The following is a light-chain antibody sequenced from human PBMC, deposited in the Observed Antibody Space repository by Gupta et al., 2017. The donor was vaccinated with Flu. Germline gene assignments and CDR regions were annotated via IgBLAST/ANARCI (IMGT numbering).Light chain of an antibody. CDR1: FSDVGAYNY. V-gene: IGLV2-11*03. CDR2: DVT. J-gene: IGLJ3*02. CDR3: CSYASTYTWV. Sequence: SVTISCTGTFSDVGAYNYVSWFQQHPGKAPKLIMSDVTKRPSGVPERFSGSKSGNTASLTISGLQAVDEADYYCCSYASTYTWVFGGGTKVTVL.